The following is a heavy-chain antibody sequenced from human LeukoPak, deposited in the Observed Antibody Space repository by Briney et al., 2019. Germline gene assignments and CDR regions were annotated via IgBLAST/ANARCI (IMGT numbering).Heavy chain of an antibody. D-gene: IGHD2-8*01. CDR3: AKDAPCTNGVCALSG. CDR2: IRFDGGNK. CDR1: GNTFSSYG. V-gene: IGHV3-30*02. J-gene: IGHJ4*02. Sequence: PGGSLRLSCAASGNTFSSYGMHWVRQAPGKGLEWVAFIRFDGGNKYYADSVKGRFSVSRDNSRNTLYLQMNSLGPEDTAVYYCAKDAPCTNGVCALSGWGQGTLVTVPS.